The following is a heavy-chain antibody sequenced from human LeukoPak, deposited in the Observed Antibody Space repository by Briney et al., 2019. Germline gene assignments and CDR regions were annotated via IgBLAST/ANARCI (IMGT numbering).Heavy chain of an antibody. CDR1: GFTFSSYW. Sequence: GGSLRRSCAASGFTFSSYWMSWVRQAPGKGLEWVANIKQDGSEKYYVDSVKGRFTISRDNAKNSLYLQMNSLRAEDTAVYYCARELRYFDWLSDYWGQGTLVTVSS. D-gene: IGHD3-9*01. V-gene: IGHV3-7*01. CDR3: ARELRYFDWLSDY. CDR2: IKQDGSEK. J-gene: IGHJ4*02.